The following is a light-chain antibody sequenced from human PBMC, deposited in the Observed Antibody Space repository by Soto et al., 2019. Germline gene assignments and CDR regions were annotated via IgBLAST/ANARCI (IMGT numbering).Light chain of an antibody. Sequence: EIVLTQSPATLSVSPGERATLSCRASQSVSSNLAWYQQKPGQAPRLLIYDTSSRATGFPARFSGSGSGIEFTLTISSLQSEDIAVYYCQQYNSWPPYTFGQGTKVEIK. V-gene: IGKV3-15*01. J-gene: IGKJ2*01. CDR3: QQYNSWPPYT. CDR1: QSVSSN. CDR2: DTS.